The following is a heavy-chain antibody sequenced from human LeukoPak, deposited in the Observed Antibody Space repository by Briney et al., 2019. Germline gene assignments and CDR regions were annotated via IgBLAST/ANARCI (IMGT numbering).Heavy chain of an antibody. CDR2: IYYSGST. CDR3: ARVASSGWYDFGY. D-gene: IGHD6-19*01. Sequence: SETLSLTCTVSGGSISSYYWSWIRQPPGKGLEWIGYIYYSGSTNYNPSLKSRVTISVDTSKNQFSLKLSSVTAADTAVYYCARVASSGWYDFGYWGQGTLVTVSS. V-gene: IGHV4-59*01. CDR1: GGSISSYY. J-gene: IGHJ4*02.